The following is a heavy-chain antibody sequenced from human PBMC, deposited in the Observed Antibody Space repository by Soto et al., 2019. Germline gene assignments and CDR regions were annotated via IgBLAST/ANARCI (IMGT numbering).Heavy chain of an antibody. Sequence: SQTLSLTCAISGDSVSSNSAAWNWIRQSPSRGLEWLGRTYYRSKWYNDYAVSVKSRITINPDTSKNQFSLQLNSVTPEDTAVYYCARALPPYSSSWYDAFDIWGQGTMVTVS. CDR3: ARALPPYSSSWYDAFDI. V-gene: IGHV6-1*01. D-gene: IGHD6-13*01. CDR2: TYYRSKWYN. J-gene: IGHJ3*02. CDR1: GDSVSSNSAA.